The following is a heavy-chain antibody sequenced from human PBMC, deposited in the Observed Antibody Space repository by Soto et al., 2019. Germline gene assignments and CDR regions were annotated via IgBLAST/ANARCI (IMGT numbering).Heavy chain of an antibody. CDR1: GGTFSSYA. V-gene: IGHV1-69*13. J-gene: IGHJ4*02. Sequence: ASVKVSCKASGGTFSSYAISWVRQAPGQGLEWMGGIIPIFGTANYAQKFQGRVTITADESTSTAYMELSSLRSEDTAVYYCARGSDPRIVATIFSYWGQGTLVTVSS. D-gene: IGHD5-12*01. CDR2: IIPIFGTA. CDR3: ARGSDPRIVATIFSY.